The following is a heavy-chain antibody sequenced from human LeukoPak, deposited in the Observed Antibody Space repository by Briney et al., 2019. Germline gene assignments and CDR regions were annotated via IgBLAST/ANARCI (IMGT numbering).Heavy chain of an antibody. CDR2: INPNSGGT. CDR3: ARDISYSSSSFYYYYMDV. CDR1: RYIFTGYF. D-gene: IGHD6-6*01. Sequence: ASVKVSCKASRYIFTGYFIHWVRQVPGQGLEWMGWINPNSGGTNYAQKFQGRVTMTRDTSISTAYMELSRLRSDDTAVYYCARDISYSSSSFYYYYMDVWGKGTTVTVSS. J-gene: IGHJ6*03. V-gene: IGHV1-2*02.